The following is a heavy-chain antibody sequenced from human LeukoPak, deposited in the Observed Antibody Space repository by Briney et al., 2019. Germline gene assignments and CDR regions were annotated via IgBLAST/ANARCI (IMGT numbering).Heavy chain of an antibody. V-gene: IGHV3-33*01. CDR2: IWYDGSNK. J-gene: IGHJ6*02. CDR3: ARDKVAGSYYGMDV. CDR1: GFTFSSYG. Sequence: GRSLRLSCAASGFTFSSYGMHWVRQAPGKGLEWVAVIWYDGSNKYYADSVKGRFTISRDNSKNTLYLQMNSLRAEDTAVYYCARDKVAGSYYGMDVWGQGTTVTVSS. D-gene: IGHD6-19*01.